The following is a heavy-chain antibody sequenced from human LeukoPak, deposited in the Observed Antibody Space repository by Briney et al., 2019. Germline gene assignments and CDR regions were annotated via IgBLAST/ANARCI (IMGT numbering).Heavy chain of an antibody. CDR3: AHPLEEQWLVAFDY. J-gene: IGHJ4*02. Sequence: SGPTLVNPTQTLTLTCTFSGFSLSTSGVGVGWIRQPPVKALDWLALIYWNDDKRYSSSLKSRLTITKDTSKNQVVLTMTNMDPVDTATYYCAHPLEEQWLVAFDYWGQGILVTVSS. CDR1: GFSLSTSGVG. V-gene: IGHV2-5*01. CDR2: IYWNDDK. D-gene: IGHD6-19*01.